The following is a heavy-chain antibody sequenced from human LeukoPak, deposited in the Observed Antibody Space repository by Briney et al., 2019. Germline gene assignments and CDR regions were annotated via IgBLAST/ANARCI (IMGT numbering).Heavy chain of an antibody. J-gene: IGHJ6*02. CDR1: GSGFAFAGAW. Sequence: GGSLRLSCAASGSGFAFAGAWMHWVRQVPGKGPEWVSLISADGIRTTHADSVKGRFIISRDNAKNTLYLQMSSLRAEDTAVYYCTRGISYTMNIWGQGTTVTVSS. CDR2: ISADGIRT. CDR3: TRGISYTMNI. V-gene: IGHV3-74*01. D-gene: IGHD2/OR15-2a*01.